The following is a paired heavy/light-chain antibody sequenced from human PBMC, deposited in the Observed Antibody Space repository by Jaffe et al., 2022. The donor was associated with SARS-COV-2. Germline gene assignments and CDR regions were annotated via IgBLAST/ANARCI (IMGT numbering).Light chain of an antibody. CDR3: QQSYSSPLT. V-gene: IGKV1-39*01. Sequence: DIQMTQSPSSLSASVGDRVTITCRASQSISRYLNWYQQKPGKAPNLLIYAASSLQSGVPSRFSGSGSGTDFTLTISSLQPEDFATYYCQQSYSSPLTFGGGTKVEIK. CDR2: AAS. CDR1: QSISRY. J-gene: IGKJ4*01.
Heavy chain of an antibody. CDR2: INNDGSST. Sequence: EVQLVESGGGLVQPGGSLRLSCAASGFTFSSYWMHWVRQAPGKGLVWVSRINNDGSSTSYADSVKGRFTISRDNAKNTLYLQMNSLRAEDTAVYYCASSPYGGFFDYWGQGTLVTVSS. V-gene: IGHV3-74*01. CDR3: ASSPYGGFFDY. CDR1: GFTFSSYW. D-gene: IGHD4-17*01. J-gene: IGHJ4*02.